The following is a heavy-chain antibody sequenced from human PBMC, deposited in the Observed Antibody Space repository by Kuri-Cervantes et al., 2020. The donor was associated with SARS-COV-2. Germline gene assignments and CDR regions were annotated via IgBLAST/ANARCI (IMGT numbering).Heavy chain of an antibody. CDR2: ISSSGSTI. CDR1: GFTFSDYY. D-gene: IGHD3-10*01. Sequence: GGSLRLSCAASGFTFSDYYMSWIRQAPGKGLEWVSYISSSGSTIYYADSVKGRFTISRDNAENSLYLQMNSLRAEDTAVYYCARDSITMVQGVTSDAFDIWGQGTMVTVSS. CDR3: ARDSITMVQGVTSDAFDI. J-gene: IGHJ3*02. V-gene: IGHV3-11*01.